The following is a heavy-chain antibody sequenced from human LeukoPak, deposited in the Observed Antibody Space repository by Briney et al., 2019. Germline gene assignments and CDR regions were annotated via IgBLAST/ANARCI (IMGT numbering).Heavy chain of an antibody. CDR3: ARDSTLSNY. CDR1: GLTFSSYW. CDR2: IKYDGSET. Sequence: PGGSLRLSCAASGLTFSSYWMTWVRQAPGKGLEWVATIKYDGSETYSVDSVRGRFSISRDNAKNSLYLQMNSLSAEDTAVYYCARDSTLSNYWGQGTLVTVSS. V-gene: IGHV3-7*04. J-gene: IGHJ4*02. D-gene: IGHD3-16*01.